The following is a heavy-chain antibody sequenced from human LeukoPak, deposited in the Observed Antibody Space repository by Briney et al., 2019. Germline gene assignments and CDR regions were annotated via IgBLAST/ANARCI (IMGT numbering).Heavy chain of an antibody. Sequence: SETLSLTCTVSGGSISSGSYYWSWIRQPAGKGLEWIGRIYTSGSTNYNPSLKSRVTISVDTSKNQFSLKLSSVTAADTAVYYCVRGMRSGGSLYYYYYYMDVWGKGTTVTVSS. CDR1: GGSISSGSYY. J-gene: IGHJ6*03. CDR3: VRGMRSGGSLYYYYYYMDV. V-gene: IGHV4-61*02. D-gene: IGHD2-15*01. CDR2: IYTSGST.